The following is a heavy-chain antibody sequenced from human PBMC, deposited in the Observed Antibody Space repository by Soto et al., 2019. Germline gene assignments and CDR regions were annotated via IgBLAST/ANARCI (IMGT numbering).Heavy chain of an antibody. CDR3: ARAPYYDFWSGYLFDY. V-gene: IGHV1-69*02. CDR1: GGTFSSYT. J-gene: IGHJ4*02. D-gene: IGHD3-3*01. Sequence: QVQLVQSGAEVKKPGSSVKVSCKASGGTFSSYTISWVRQAPGQGLEWMGRIIPILGIANYAQKFQGRVTIPADKSTRTACMEPGSLRSDDTAVYYCARAPYYDFWSGYLFDYWGQGTLVTVSS. CDR2: IIPILGIA.